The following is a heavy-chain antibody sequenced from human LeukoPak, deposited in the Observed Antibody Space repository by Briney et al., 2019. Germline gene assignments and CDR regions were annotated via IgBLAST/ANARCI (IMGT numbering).Heavy chain of an antibody. Sequence: ASVKVSCKASGYTFTGYYMHWVRQAPGQGLEWMGWINPNSGGTNYAQKFQGRVTMTRDTSTSTVYMELSSLRSEDTAVYYCARDFIRHYYDSSGYYGYWGQGTLVTVSS. CDR3: ARDFIRHYYDSSGYYGY. V-gene: IGHV1-2*02. CDR1: GYTFTGYY. D-gene: IGHD3-22*01. CDR2: INPNSGGT. J-gene: IGHJ4*02.